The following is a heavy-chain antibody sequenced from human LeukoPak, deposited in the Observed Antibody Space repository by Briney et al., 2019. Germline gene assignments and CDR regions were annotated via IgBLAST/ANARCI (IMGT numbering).Heavy chain of an antibody. CDR3: ARDPRIAVAGKYFDY. CDR1: GYTFTGYY. Sequence: GASVKVSCKASGYTFTGYYMHWVRQAPGQGLEWMGRINPNSGGTNYAQKFQGRVTMTRDTSISTVYMELSRLRSDDTAVYYCARDPRIAVAGKYFDYRGQGILVTVSS. CDR2: INPNSGGT. J-gene: IGHJ4*02. V-gene: IGHV1-2*06. D-gene: IGHD6-19*01.